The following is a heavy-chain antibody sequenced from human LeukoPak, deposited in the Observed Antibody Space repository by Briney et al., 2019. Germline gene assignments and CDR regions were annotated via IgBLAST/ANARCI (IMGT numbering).Heavy chain of an antibody. J-gene: IGHJ5*02. Sequence: GGSLRLSCVASGFTFSSHAMSWVRQAPGQGLEWISTISDNGGGTFYADSVKGRFTISRDNSKNTLSLQMNSLRAEDTAVYHCGRSLVAVAAAWGQGTLVTVSS. CDR1: GFTFSSHA. CDR2: ISDNGGGT. CDR3: GRSLVAVAAA. D-gene: IGHD2-15*01. V-gene: IGHV3-23*01.